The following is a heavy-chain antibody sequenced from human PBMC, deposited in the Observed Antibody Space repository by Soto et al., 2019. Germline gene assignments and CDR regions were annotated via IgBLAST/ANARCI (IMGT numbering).Heavy chain of an antibody. CDR3: AKDSGIAAAGTLDY. J-gene: IGHJ4*02. V-gene: IGHV3-30*18. Sequence: GGSLRLSCAASGFTFSSYGMHWVRQAPGKGLEWVAVISYDGSNKYYADSLKGRFTISRDNSKNTLYLQLNSLRAEDTAVYYCAKDSGIAAAGTLDYWGQGTLVTVSS. CDR1: GFTFSSYG. D-gene: IGHD6-13*01. CDR2: ISYDGSNK.